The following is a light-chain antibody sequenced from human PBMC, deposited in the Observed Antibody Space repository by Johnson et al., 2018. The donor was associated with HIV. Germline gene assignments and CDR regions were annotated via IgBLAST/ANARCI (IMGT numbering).Light chain of an antibody. CDR3: GTWDSSLTSYV. CDR2: DNN. Sequence: QPVLTQPPSVSAAPGQKVTISCSGSSSNIGNNYVSWYQQVPGTAPKLLIYDNNRRPSRIPDRFSGSKSGTSATLGITGLQTGDEADYYCGTWDSSLTSYVFGAGTKVTVL. CDR1: SSNIGNNY. V-gene: IGLV1-51*01. J-gene: IGLJ1*01.